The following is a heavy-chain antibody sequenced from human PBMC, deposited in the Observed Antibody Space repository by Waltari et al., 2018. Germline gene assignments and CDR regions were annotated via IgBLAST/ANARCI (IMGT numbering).Heavy chain of an antibody. Sequence: QVQLVQSGAEVKKPGASVKVSCKVSGYTLTELSMHWVRQAPGKGLEWMGGFEPEEGETIYAQKFQGRVTMTEDTSTDTAYMELSSLRSEDTAVYYCATVRVDCGGDCYLVYFDYWGQGTLVTVSS. CDR2: FEPEEGET. V-gene: IGHV1-24*01. CDR1: GYTLTELS. D-gene: IGHD2-21*02. CDR3: ATVRVDCGGDCYLVYFDY. J-gene: IGHJ4*02.